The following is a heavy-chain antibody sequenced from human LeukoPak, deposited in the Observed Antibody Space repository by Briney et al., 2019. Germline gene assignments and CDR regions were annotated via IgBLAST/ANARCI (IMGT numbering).Heavy chain of an antibody. CDR3: AKRVRTSSSSWSPLSY. J-gene: IGHJ4*02. V-gene: IGHV3-23*01. D-gene: IGHD6-13*01. Sequence: AGGSLRLSCAASGFNFSNYAMSWVRQAPGKGLEWVSAISGSGGSTYYADSVKGRFTISRDNSKNTLYLQMNRLRAEDTAVYYCAKRVRTSSSSWSPLSYWGQGTLVIVSS. CDR2: ISGSGGST. CDR1: GFNFSNYA.